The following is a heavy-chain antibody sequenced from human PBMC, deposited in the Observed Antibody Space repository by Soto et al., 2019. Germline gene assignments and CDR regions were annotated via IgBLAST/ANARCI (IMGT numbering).Heavy chain of an antibody. J-gene: IGHJ5*02. Sequence: ASLKGSCKASGYTFTGDDVNCGRQTTGQGLEWMGWMNHNSGNTGYAQKFQGRVTMTRNTSISTAYMELSSLRSEDTAVYYCARGRTHDYGASLPWRIDTWGQGTLVTVSS. CDR3: ARGRTHDYGASLPWRIDT. CDR1: GYTFTGDD. D-gene: IGHD4-17*01. V-gene: IGHV1-8*01. CDR2: MNHNSGNT.